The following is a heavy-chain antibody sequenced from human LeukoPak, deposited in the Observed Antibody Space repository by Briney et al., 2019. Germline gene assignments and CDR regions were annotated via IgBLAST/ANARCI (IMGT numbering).Heavy chain of an antibody. CDR2: ISGSGANS. J-gene: IGHJ3*01. CDR3: ARDMQLST. V-gene: IGHV3-23*01. D-gene: IGHD3-16*02. Sequence: GGSLRLSCAASGFTFSTSTYAMTWVRQAPGEGLEWVSAISGSGANSYYTDSVRGRFTISRDNSKDTLFLQMNSLRAEDTAIYYCARDMQLSTWGLGTMVTVSS. CDR1: GFTFSTSTYA.